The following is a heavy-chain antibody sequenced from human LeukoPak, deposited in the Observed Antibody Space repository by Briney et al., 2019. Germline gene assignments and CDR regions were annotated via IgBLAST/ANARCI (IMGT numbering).Heavy chain of an antibody. CDR2: ISGSGAGT. D-gene: IGHD5-18*01. V-gene: IGHV3-23*01. CDR3: AKSSGYSYGYFAY. Sequence: PGGSLRLSCAASGFTFSNYAMSWVRQAPGKGLEWVSAISGSGAGTYYADSVKGRFTISRDNSKNTLYLQMNSLRAEDTAVYYCAKSSGYSYGYFAYWGQGTLVTVSS. J-gene: IGHJ4*02. CDR1: GFTFSNYA.